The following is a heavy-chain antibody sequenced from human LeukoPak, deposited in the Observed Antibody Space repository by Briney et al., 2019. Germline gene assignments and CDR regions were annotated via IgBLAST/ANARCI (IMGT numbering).Heavy chain of an antibody. J-gene: IGHJ4*02. CDR2: FDPEDGET. V-gene: IGHV1-24*01. Sequence: ASVKVSCKVSGYTFTELSMHWVRQAPGKGLEWMGGFDPEDGETIYAQKFQGRVTMTEDTSTDTAYMELSSLRSEDTAVYYCATLGGYSASFDYWGQGTLVTVSS. D-gene: IGHD4-11*01. CDR1: GYTFTELS. CDR3: ATLGGYSASFDY.